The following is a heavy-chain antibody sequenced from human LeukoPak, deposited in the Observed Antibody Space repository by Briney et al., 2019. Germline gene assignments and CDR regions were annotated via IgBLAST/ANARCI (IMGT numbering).Heavy chain of an antibody. Sequence: SGTLSLTCAVSGDSITSDQCGTWVRQPPGKGLEWFEEIHHSKSCNYYPSLRSRVTISVDKSKNQFSLKLNAVTAADTAVYYCARGGDWLFDYGGQATLVTASP. J-gene: IGHJ4*02. D-gene: IGHD2-21*02. CDR1: GDSITSDQC. V-gene: IGHV4-4*02. CDR3: ARGGDWLFDY. CDR2: IHHSKSC.